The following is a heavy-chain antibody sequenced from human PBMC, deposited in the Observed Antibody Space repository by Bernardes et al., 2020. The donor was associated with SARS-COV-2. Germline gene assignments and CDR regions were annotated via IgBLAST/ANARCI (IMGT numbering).Heavy chain of an antibody. D-gene: IGHD6-13*01. Sequence: SDTLYLTCSVSGGPIGSHYWSWIRKSPGKGLEWIGNVYFTGNTNHNPSLRSRAIIGIDTSKSQFSLRLNSVTAADAAVYYCARDVFLGSSWDQSYYGMDVWGQGTTVTVSS. CDR3: ARDVFLGSSWDQSYYGMDV. V-gene: IGHV4-59*11. J-gene: IGHJ6*02. CDR1: GGPIGSHY. CDR2: VYFTGNT.